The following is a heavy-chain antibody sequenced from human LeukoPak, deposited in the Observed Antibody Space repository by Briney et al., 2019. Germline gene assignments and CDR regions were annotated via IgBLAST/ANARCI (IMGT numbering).Heavy chain of an antibody. J-gene: IGHJ3*02. D-gene: IGHD1-26*01. CDR2: IWYDGSNK. V-gene: IGHV3-33*08. Sequence: GGSLRLSCAASGFTFSSYGMHWVRQAPGKGLEWVAVIWYDGSNKYYADSVTGRFTISRDNSKNPLYLQMNSLRAEDMAVYYCAKNYHSGRGTNDAFDIWSQGTMVTVSS. CDR3: AKNYHSGRGTNDAFDI. CDR1: GFTFSSYG.